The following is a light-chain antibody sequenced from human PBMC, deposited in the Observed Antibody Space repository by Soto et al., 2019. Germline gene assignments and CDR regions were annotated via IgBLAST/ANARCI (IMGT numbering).Light chain of an antibody. Sequence: QSVLTQPPSASGTPGQSVTISCSGSRSNIGSNTVNWYQQLPGAAPKVLIQNNNQRPSGVPDRFSGSKSGTSASLAISGLQSGDEADYYCGAWDDILNRYVFGFGKKVTVL. V-gene: IGLV1-44*01. CDR3: GAWDDILNRYV. CDR1: RSNIGSNT. CDR2: NNN. J-gene: IGLJ1*01.